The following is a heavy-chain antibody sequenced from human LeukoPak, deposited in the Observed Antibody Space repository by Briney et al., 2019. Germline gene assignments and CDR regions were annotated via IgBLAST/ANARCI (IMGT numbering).Heavy chain of an antibody. V-gene: IGHV3-23*01. J-gene: IGHJ4*02. Sequence: GGSLRLSCAASGFTFSIYAMSWVRQAPGKGLEWVSAISGSGGSTYYADSVKGRFTISRDNSKNTLYLQMNSLRAEDTAVYYCAIRITMVRGVIDYWGQGTLVTVSS. D-gene: IGHD3-10*01. CDR3: AIRITMVRGVIDY. CDR1: GFTFSIYA. CDR2: ISGSGGST.